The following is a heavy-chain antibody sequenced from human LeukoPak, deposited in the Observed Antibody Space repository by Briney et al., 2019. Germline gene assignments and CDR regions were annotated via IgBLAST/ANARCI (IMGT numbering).Heavy chain of an antibody. D-gene: IGHD6-13*01. CDR1: GFAFSSYA. J-gene: IGHJ4*02. V-gene: IGHV3-23*01. CDR2: ISASGGST. Sequence: GGSLRLSCAASGFAFSSYAMSWVRQAPGKGLEWVSGISASGGSTYYADSVKGRLTISRDISRDTLYLQVNSLRAEDTAVYYCAPDMRIAATGANFYWGQGTLVTVSS. CDR3: APDMRIAATGANFY.